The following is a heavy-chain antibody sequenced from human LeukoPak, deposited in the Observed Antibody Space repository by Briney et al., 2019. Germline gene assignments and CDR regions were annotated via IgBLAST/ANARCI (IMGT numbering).Heavy chain of an antibody. D-gene: IGHD3-3*01. J-gene: IGHJ5*02. V-gene: IGHV3-11*01. CDR2: ISSSGSTI. Sequence: GGSLRLSCAASGFTFSDYYMSWIRQAPGKGLEWVSYISSSGSTIYYADSVKGRFTISRDNAKNSLYLQMNSLRAEDTAVYYCARDRRDDFWSGYGDNWFDPWGQGTLVTLSS. CDR1: GFTFSDYY. CDR3: ARDRRDDFWSGYGDNWFDP.